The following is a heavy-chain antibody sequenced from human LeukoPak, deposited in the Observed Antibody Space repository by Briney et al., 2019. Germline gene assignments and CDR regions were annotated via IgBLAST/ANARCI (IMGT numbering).Heavy chain of an antibody. J-gene: IGHJ5*02. CDR3: ARGATDVTRWFDP. CDR1: GFTSGDYA. CDR2: ISRASESI. Sequence: GGSLRLSCTASGFTSGDYAMSWFRQAPGKGLEWVSIISRASESIFYADSVKGRFTISRDNAKNSLYLQMNGLRAEDTAVYYCARGATDVTRWFDPWGQGTRVTVSS. V-gene: IGHV3-21*01. D-gene: IGHD1-1*01.